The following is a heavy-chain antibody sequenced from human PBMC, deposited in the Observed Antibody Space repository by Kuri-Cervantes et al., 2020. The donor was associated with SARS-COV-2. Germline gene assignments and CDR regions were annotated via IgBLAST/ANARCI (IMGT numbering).Heavy chain of an antibody. J-gene: IGHJ6*02. CDR2: INFNGRDT. V-gene: IGHV3-23*03. CDR3: AKDLLEYYDFWSGYYTGEYGMDV. CDR1: GFSFSNYA. Sequence: GESLKISCAASGFSFSNYAMTWVRQAPGKGLEWVSVINFNGRDTFYADSVKGRFTISRDNSKNTLYLQMNSLRAEDTAVYYCAKDLLEYYDFWSGYYTGEYGMDVWGQGTTVTVSS. D-gene: IGHD3-3*01.